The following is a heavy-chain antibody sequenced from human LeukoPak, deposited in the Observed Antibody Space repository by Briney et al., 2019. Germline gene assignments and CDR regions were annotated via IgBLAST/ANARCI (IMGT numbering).Heavy chain of an antibody. D-gene: IGHD3-16*02. CDR1: GLTFSSYA. CDR3: KLRSYNWFDP. Sequence: GGSLRLSCAASGLTFSSYAVSWVRQAPEKGLEWVSTISGSGDSTYYAESVKGRFTISRDKFKNTVYLQMNSLRTEDTAVYYCKLRSYNWFDPWGQGTLVTVSS. V-gene: IGHV3-23*01. CDR2: ISGSGDST. J-gene: IGHJ5*02.